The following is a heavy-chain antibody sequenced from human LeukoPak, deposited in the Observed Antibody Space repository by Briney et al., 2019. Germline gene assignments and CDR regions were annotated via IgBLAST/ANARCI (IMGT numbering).Heavy chain of an antibody. CDR2: IYYSGST. J-gene: IGHJ3*02. CDR1: GGSISSYY. V-gene: IGHV4-59*01. CDR3: ARDRTYSSSPDAFDI. D-gene: IGHD6-13*01. Sequence: PSETLSLTCTVSGGSISSYYWSWIRQPPGKGLEWIGYIYYSGSTNYNPSLKSRVTISVDTSKNQFSLKLSSVTAADTAVYYCARDRTYSSSPDAFDIWGQGTMVTVSS.